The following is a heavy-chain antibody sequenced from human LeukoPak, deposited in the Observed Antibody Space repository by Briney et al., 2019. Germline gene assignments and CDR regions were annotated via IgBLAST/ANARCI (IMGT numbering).Heavy chain of an antibody. V-gene: IGHV3-7*01. J-gene: IGHJ5*02. CDR3: ARDGIAAAGRLYNWFDP. D-gene: IGHD6-13*01. CDR2: IKQDGSEK. Sequence: GGSLRLSCAASGFTFSSYWMSWVRQAPGKGLEWVANIKQDGSEKYYVDSVKGRFTISRDNAKNSLYLQMNSLRAEDTAVYYCARDGIAAAGRLYNWFDPWGQGTLVTVSS. CDR1: GFTFSSYW.